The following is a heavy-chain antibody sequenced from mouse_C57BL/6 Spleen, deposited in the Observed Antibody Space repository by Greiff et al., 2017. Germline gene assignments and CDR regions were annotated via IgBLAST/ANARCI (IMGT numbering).Heavy chain of an antibody. J-gene: IGHJ3*01. CDR1: GYAFSSSW. Sequence: LVESGPELVKPGASVKISCKASGYAFSSSWMNWVKQRPGKGLEWIGRIYPGDGDTNYNGKFKGKATLTADKSSSTAYMQLSSLTSEDSAVYFCGRGYYYGSTPFAYWGQGTLVTVSA. D-gene: IGHD1-1*01. CDR2: IYPGDGDT. CDR3: GRGYYYGSTPFAY. V-gene: IGHV1-82*01.